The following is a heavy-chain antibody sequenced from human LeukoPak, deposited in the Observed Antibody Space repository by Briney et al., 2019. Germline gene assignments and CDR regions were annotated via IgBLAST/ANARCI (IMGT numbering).Heavy chain of an antibody. D-gene: IGHD4-17*01. CDR1: GFTFDDYA. V-gene: IGHV3-9*01. CDR2: ISWNSGSI. CDR3: AKANTVTNNWFDP. J-gene: IGHJ5*02. Sequence: PGRSLRLSCAASGFTFDDYAMHWVRQAPGKGLEWVSGISWNSGSIGYADSVKGRFTISKDNAKNSLYLQMNSLRAEDTALYYCAKANTVTNNWFDPWGQGTLVTVSS.